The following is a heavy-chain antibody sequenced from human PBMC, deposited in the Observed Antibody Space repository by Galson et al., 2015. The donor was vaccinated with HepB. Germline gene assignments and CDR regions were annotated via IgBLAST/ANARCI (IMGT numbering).Heavy chain of an antibody. J-gene: IGHJ3*02. CDR2: ISYDGSNK. V-gene: IGHV3-30*04. CDR1: GFTFSSYA. CDR3: ARDFSVVRSISAFDI. Sequence: SLRLSCAASGFTFSSYAMHWVRQAPGKGLEWVAVISYDGSNKYYADSVKGRFTISRDNSKNTLYLQMNSLRAEDTAVYYCARDFSVVRSISAFDIWGQGTMVTVSS. D-gene: IGHD2-15*01.